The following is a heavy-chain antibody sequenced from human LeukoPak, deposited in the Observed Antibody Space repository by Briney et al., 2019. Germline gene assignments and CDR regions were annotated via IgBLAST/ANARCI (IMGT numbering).Heavy chain of an antibody. D-gene: IGHD1-26*01. J-gene: IGHJ6*03. CDR1: GFTFSSYA. CDR3: AKEGVGAMGYMDV. V-gene: IGHV3-30*02. Sequence: GGSLRLSCAASGFTFSSYAMHWVRQAPGKGLEWVAFIRYDGSNKYCADSVKGRFTISRDNSKNTLYLQMNSLRAEDTAVYYCAKEGVGAMGYMDVWGKGTTVTVSS. CDR2: IRYDGSNK.